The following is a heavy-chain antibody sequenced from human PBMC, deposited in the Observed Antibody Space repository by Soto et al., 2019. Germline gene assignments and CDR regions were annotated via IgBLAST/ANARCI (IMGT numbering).Heavy chain of an antibody. CDR2: ISHDGSNK. CDR3: VRATPWPAFDY. CDR1: GFTFSIYA. J-gene: IGHJ4*02. Sequence: GGSLTLSFAASGFTFSIYAMHWVRQAPGKGTDRVEVISHDGSNKYYPHYVTGSFTISTDNYKNTLYTQMRSLRAQDTAVYYCVRATPWPAFDYWGQGTLVTVSS. V-gene: IGHV3-30*14.